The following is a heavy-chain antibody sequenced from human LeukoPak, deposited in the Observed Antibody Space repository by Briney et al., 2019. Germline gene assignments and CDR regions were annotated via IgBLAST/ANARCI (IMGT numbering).Heavy chain of an antibody. CDR2: IYPGDSDT. J-gene: IGHJ4*02. Sequence: GESLKISCKGSGYRFTSYWIDWVRQMPGKGLEWMGIIYPGDSDTRYSPSFQGQVTISADKSISTAYLQWSSLKASDTAMYYCARLGGGYCSSTSCYFDYWGQGTLVTVSS. CDR1: GYRFTSYW. CDR3: ARLGGGYCSSTSCYFDY. D-gene: IGHD2-2*03. V-gene: IGHV5-51*01.